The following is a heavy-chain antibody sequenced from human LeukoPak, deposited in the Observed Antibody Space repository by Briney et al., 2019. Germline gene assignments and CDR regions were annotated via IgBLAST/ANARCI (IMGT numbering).Heavy chain of an antibody. CDR3: ARSPSGYRFDS. CDR2: ISNSGST. J-gene: IGHJ4*02. V-gene: IGHV4-61*01. D-gene: IGHD3-22*01. Sequence: PSETLSLTCTVSGVSINRGTFFWTWIRKPPGKGLEWIGYISNSGSTNYHPSLKSRVTISSDTSKTQFTLKLTSVTAADTAVYYCARSPSGYRFDSWGQGTLVTVSS. CDR1: GVSINRGTFF.